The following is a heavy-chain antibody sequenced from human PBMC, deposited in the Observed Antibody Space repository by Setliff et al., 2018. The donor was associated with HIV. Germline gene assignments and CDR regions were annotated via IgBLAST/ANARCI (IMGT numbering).Heavy chain of an antibody. D-gene: IGHD3-22*01. CDR1: GGSISSSSYY. J-gene: IGHJ4*02. V-gene: IGHV4-39*07. CDR2: IYYSGST. Sequence: PSETLSLTCTVSGGSISSSSYYWGWIRQPPGKGLEWIGTIYYSGSTYYNPSLKSRVTMSVDTSKNQFSLKLWSVTAADTAVYYCARVIYSYYDSTGYSCYFDYWGPGTLVTVSS. CDR3: ARVIYSYYDSTGYSCYFDY.